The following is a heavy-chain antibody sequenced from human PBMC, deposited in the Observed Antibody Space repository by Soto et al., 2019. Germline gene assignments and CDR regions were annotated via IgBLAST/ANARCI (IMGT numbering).Heavy chain of an antibody. CDR3: ARDRGRYGTYYYYYYGMDV. V-gene: IGHV3-30-3*01. CDR1: GFTFSSYA. CDR2: ISYDGSNK. D-gene: IGHD3-16*01. J-gene: IGHJ6*02. Sequence: GGSLRLSCAASGFTFSSYAMHWVRQAPGKVLEWVAVISYDGSNKYYADSVKGRFTISRDNSKNTLYLQMNSLRAEDTAVYYCARDRGRYGTYYYYYYGMDVWGQGTTVNVSS.